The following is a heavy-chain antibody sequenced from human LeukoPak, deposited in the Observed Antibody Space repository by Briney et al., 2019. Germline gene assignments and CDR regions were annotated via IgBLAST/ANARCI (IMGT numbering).Heavy chain of an antibody. Sequence: SETLSLTCTVSGGSISSVAYYWGWMRQPPGKGLEWIATIHNTGSTYYNPSLKSRITISIDASRNQISLELNSVTAADTAIYYCAKSHLGVPHDYWGQGTLVTVSS. CDR3: AKSHLGVPHDY. V-gene: IGHV4-39*01. CDR1: GGSISSVAYY. J-gene: IGHJ4*02. D-gene: IGHD3-3*01. CDR2: IHNTGST.